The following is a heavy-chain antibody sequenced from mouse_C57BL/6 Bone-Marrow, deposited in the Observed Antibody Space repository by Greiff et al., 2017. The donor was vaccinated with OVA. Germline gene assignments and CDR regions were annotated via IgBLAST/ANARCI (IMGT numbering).Heavy chain of an antibody. Sequence: VQLQQSGAELVRPGASVTLSCKASGYTFTDYEMHWVKQTPVHGLEWIGAIDPETGGTAYNQKFKGKAILTADKSSSTAYLELRSLTSEDSAVYYCTRRGGIYYGNFDYWGQGTTLTVSS. CDR1: GYTFTDYE. V-gene: IGHV1-15*01. CDR3: TRRGGIYYGNFDY. J-gene: IGHJ2*01. D-gene: IGHD2-1*01. CDR2: IDPETGGT.